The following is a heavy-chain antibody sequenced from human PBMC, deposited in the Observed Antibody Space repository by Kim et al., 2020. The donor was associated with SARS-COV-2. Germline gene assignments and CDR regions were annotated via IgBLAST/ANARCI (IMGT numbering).Heavy chain of an antibody. J-gene: IGHJ4*02. Sequence: GGSLRLSCAASGFTFSSYGMHWVRQATGKGLEWVAVISYDGSNKYYADSVKGRFTISRDNSKNTLYLQMNSLRAEDTAVYYCAKAPMAAAGTDWGQGTLV. D-gene: IGHD6-13*01. CDR2: ISYDGSNK. CDR1: GFTFSSYG. V-gene: IGHV3-30*18. CDR3: AKAPMAAAGTD.